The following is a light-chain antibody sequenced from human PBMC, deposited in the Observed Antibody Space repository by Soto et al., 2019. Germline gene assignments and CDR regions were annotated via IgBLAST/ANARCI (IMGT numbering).Light chain of an antibody. V-gene: IGKV3-15*01. Sequence: EIVLTQSPVTLSVSPGESATLSCRASQSVYSNLAWYQQKPGQAPRLLIYGATTRATGIPARFRGSWSETEFTLTISSLQSEDFAVYYCQHYKTFGQGTKVDIK. CDR2: GAT. CDR1: QSVYSN. CDR3: QHYKT. J-gene: IGKJ1*01.